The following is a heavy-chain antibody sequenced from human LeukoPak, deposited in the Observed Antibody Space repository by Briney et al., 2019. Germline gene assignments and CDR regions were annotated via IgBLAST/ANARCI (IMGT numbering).Heavy chain of an antibody. CDR2: IHTSGST. D-gene: IGHD1-26*01. CDR1: GGSISSGSYY. Sequence: PSQTLSLTCTVSGGSISSGSYYWTRIRQPAGKTLEWIGRIHTSGSTNYNPSLKSRVTISGDTSKNQFSLKVSSVTAADTAVYYCARGNKDGIIVSRFDYSGQGTLVTVSS. V-gene: IGHV4-61*02. CDR3: ARGNKDGIIVSRFDY. J-gene: IGHJ4*02.